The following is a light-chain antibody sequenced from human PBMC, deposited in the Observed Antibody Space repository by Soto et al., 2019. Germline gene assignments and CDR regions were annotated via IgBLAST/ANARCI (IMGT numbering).Light chain of an antibody. V-gene: IGLV2-14*01. J-gene: IGLJ1*01. CDR1: SSDVGGYNY. Sequence: LTQPASVSGSPGQSITISCTGTSSDVGGYNYVSWYQQHPGKAPKLMIYDVSNRPSGVSNRFSGSKSGNPASLTISGLQAEAEADYYCSSYTSSSTPYVFGTGTKVTVL. CDR3: SSYTSSSTPYV. CDR2: DVS.